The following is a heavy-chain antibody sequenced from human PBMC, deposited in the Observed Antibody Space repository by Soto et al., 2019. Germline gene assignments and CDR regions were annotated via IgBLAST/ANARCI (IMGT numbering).Heavy chain of an antibody. CDR2: IYYSGST. J-gene: IGHJ6*02. Sequence: PSETLSLTCTVSGGSISSYYWSWIRQPPGKGLEWIGYIYYSGSTNYNPSLKSRVTISVDTSKNQFSLKLSSVTAADTAVYYCARSCGGDCYSPGYYYYYGMDVWGQGTTVTVSS. D-gene: IGHD2-21*02. CDR1: GGSISSYY. V-gene: IGHV4-59*01. CDR3: ARSCGGDCYSPGYYYYYGMDV.